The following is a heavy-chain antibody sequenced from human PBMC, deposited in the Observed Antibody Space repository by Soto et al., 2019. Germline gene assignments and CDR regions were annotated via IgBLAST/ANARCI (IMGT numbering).Heavy chain of an antibody. V-gene: IGHV3-23*01. CDR1: GFTFSTYA. J-gene: IGHJ4*02. CDR3: AKRGADYYGSGTFDIDF. Sequence: EVQLLESGGNLVQPGGSLRLSCAASGFTFSTYAMTWVRQAPGKGLAWVSVISASGATTYQPDSVKGRFTISRANSKNTLYLQMNSLSAEDTALYYWAKRGADYYGSGTFDIDFWGQGTLVTVSS. D-gene: IGHD3-10*01. CDR2: ISASGATT.